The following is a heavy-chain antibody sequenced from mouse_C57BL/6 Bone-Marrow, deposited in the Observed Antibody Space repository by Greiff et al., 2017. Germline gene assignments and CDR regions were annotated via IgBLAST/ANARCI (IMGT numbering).Heavy chain of an antibody. Sequence: EVKLMESGGGLVQPGGSLKLSCAASGFTFSDYGMAWVRQAPRKGPEWVAFISNLAYSIYYADTVTGRLTISRENAKNTLYLEMSSLRSEDTAMYYCARQNSNYFFYAMDYWGQGTSVTVSS. D-gene: IGHD2-5*01. CDR3: ARQNSNYFFYAMDY. CDR1: GFTFSDYG. CDR2: ISNLAYSI. V-gene: IGHV5-15*01. J-gene: IGHJ4*01.